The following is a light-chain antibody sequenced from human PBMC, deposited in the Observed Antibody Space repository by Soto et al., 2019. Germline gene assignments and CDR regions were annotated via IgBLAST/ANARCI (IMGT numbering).Light chain of an antibody. V-gene: IGKV3-20*01. CDR1: QSVSSSY. CDR3: QQYGNSPWT. J-gene: IGKJ1*01. Sequence: ETLMTQSPATLSVSPGERATLSCRASQSVSSSYLAWYQQKPGQAPRLLIYGASSRATGIPDRFSGSGSGTDFTLTISRLEPEDFAVYYCQQYGNSPWTFGQGTKVDIK. CDR2: GAS.